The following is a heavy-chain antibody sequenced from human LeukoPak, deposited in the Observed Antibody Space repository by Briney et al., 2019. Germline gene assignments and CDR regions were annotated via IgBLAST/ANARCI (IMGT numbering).Heavy chain of an antibody. CDR1: GYSFTSYW. CDR3: AAITIFGVAGPIPFDY. D-gene: IGHD3-3*01. CDR2: IYPGGSDT. Sequence: GESLKISCKGSGYSFTSYWIGWVRQMPGKGLEWMGIIYPGGSDTRYSPSFQGQVTISADKSISTAYLQWSSLKASDTAMYYCAAITIFGVAGPIPFDYWGQGTLVTVSS. V-gene: IGHV5-51*01. J-gene: IGHJ4*02.